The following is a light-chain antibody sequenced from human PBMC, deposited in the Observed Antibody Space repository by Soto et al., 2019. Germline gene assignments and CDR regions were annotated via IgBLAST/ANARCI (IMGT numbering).Light chain of an antibody. J-gene: IGKJ1*01. CDR1: QSVSSN. CDR2: GAS. Sequence: EIVMTQSPATLSVSPGERATLSCRASQSVSSNLAWYQRKPGQAPRLLIYGASTRATGIPARFSGSGSGTEFTLTISSLQSEDFAVYYCQRYNNRPRTFGQGTKV. CDR3: QRYNNRPRT. V-gene: IGKV3-15*01.